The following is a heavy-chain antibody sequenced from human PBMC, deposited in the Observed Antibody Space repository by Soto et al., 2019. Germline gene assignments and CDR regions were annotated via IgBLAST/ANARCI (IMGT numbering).Heavy chain of an antibody. CDR1: GYTFTSYY. V-gene: IGHV1-46*01. CDR2: INPSGGIT. D-gene: IGHD3-3*01. Sequence: ASVKVSCKAAGYTFTSYYMHWVRQAPGQGLEWMGFINPSGGITTYAQKFQARVTMTSDTSTSTVYMELRTLKSEDTAVYYCARRSIFTWSDAFDIWGQ. CDR3: ARRSIFTWSDAFDI. J-gene: IGHJ3*02.